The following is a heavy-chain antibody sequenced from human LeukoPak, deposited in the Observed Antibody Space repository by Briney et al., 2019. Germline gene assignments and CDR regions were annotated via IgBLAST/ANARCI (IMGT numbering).Heavy chain of an antibody. D-gene: IGHD2-2*01. CDR3: ARASGVPAATPDTSPFDY. V-gene: IGHV1-69*13. CDR1: GGTFSSYA. Sequence: SVKVSCKASGGTFSSYAISWVRQAPGQGLEWMGGIIPIFGTANYAQKFQGRVTITADESTSTACMELSSLRSEDTAAYYCARASGVPAATPDTSPFDYWGQGTLVTVSS. J-gene: IGHJ4*02. CDR2: IIPIFGTA.